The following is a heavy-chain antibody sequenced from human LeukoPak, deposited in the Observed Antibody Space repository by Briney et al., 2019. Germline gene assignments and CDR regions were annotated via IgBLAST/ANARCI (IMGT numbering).Heavy chain of an antibody. D-gene: IGHD3-3*01. CDR3: ARGDRWSGYYMYYFDY. Sequence: PSETLSLTCAVYGGSFSGYYWSWIRQPPGKGLEWIGEINHSGSTNYNPSLKSRVTISVDTSKNQFSLKLSSVTAADTAVYYCARGDRWSGYYMYYFDYWGQGTLVTVSS. CDR1: GGSFSGYY. V-gene: IGHV4-34*01. J-gene: IGHJ4*02. CDR2: INHSGST.